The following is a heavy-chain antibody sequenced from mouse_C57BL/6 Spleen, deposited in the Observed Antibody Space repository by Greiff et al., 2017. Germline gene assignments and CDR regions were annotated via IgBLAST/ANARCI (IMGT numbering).Heavy chain of an antibody. D-gene: IGHD2-5*01. Sequence: QVQLQQSGAELVKPGASVKISCKASGYAFSSYWMNWVKQRPGKGLEWIGQIYPGDGDTNYNGKFKGKATLTADKSSSTAYMQLSSLTSEDSAVYFCARQDYSNLYWYFDVWGTGTTVTVSS. J-gene: IGHJ1*03. CDR2: IYPGDGDT. CDR3: ARQDYSNLYWYFDV. CDR1: GYAFSSYW. V-gene: IGHV1-80*01.